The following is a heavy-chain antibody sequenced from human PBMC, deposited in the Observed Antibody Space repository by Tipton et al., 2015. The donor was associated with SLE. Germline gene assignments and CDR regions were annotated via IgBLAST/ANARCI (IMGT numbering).Heavy chain of an antibody. V-gene: IGHV4-4*07. Sequence: TLSLTCTVSGGSVSSYYWIWIRQPAGKGLEWIGHVYDSGSTYYNPSLRNRVTMSLDTSKNQFSLKLSSVTAVDTAVYYCARTNLQESLVDWYFDLWGRGTLVTVSS. J-gene: IGHJ2*01. CDR3: ARTNLQESLVDWYFDL. D-gene: IGHD5-24*01. CDR1: GGSVSSYY. CDR2: VYDSGST.